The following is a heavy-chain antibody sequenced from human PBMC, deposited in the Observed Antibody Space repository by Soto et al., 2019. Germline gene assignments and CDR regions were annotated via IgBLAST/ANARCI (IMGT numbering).Heavy chain of an antibody. CDR2: INHSGST. J-gene: IGHJ5*02. D-gene: IGHD6-19*01. CDR3: ARGPFGGWYAQRSPNWFDP. V-gene: IGHV4-34*01. Sequence: SETLSLTCAVYGGSFSGYYWSWIRQPPGKGLEWIGEINHSGSTNYNPSLKSRVTISVDTSKNQFSLKLSSVTAADTAVYYCARGPFGGWYAQRSPNWFDPWGQGTLVTVSS. CDR1: GGSFSGYY.